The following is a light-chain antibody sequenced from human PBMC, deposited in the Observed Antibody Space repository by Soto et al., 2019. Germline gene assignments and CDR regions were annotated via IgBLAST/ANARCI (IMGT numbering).Light chain of an antibody. V-gene: IGLV2-14*03. Sequence: QSLLTQPASVSGSPGQSITISCTGTSSDVGGYNYVSWYQHHPGKVPQLMIYDVSNRPSGVSNRFSGSKSGNTASLTISGLQAEDEADYYCSSYTSSNTYVFGTGTKVTVL. J-gene: IGLJ1*01. CDR1: SSDVGGYNY. CDR2: DVS. CDR3: SSYTSSNTYV.